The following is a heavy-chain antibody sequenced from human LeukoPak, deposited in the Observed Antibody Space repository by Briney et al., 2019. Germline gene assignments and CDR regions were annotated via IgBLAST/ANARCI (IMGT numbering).Heavy chain of an antibody. CDR1: GLTFSSYS. J-gene: IGHJ6*03. Sequence: GGSLRLSCAASGLTFSSYSMTWVPQAPGRGLEWVSSISSSSSYIYYADSVKGRFTISRDNAKNSLYLQMNSLRAEDTAVYYCARDSSGSSYYCYYYMDVWGKGTTVTVSS. V-gene: IGHV3-21*01. D-gene: IGHD3-22*01. CDR3: ARDSSGSSYYCYYYMDV. CDR2: ISSSSSYI.